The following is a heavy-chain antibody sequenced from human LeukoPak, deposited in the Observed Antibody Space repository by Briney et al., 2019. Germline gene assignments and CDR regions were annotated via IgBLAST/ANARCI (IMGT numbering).Heavy chain of an antibody. CDR2: INHSGST. J-gene: IGHJ5*02. D-gene: IGHD2-15*01. V-gene: IGHV4-34*01. CDR1: GGSFSGYY. CDR3: ARHWWQLVRPAWFDP. Sequence: SETLSLTCAVYGGSFSGYYWSWIRQPPGKGLEWIGEINHSGSTNYNPSLKSRATISVDTSKNQFSLKLSSVTAADTAVYYCARHWWQLVRPAWFDPWGQGTLVTVSS.